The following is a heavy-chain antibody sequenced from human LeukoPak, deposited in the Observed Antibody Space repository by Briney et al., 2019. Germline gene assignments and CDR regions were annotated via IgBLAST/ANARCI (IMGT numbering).Heavy chain of an antibody. Sequence: GASVKVSCKASGGTFSSYAISWVRQAPGQGLEWMGRIIPILGIANYAQKFQGRVTITADKSTSTAYMELSSLRSEDTAVYYCARDGGYYDSSGYYPRYGMDVWGQGTTVTVSS. CDR1: GGTFSSYA. CDR2: IIPILGIA. V-gene: IGHV1-69*04. CDR3: ARDGGYYDSSGYYPRYGMDV. D-gene: IGHD3-22*01. J-gene: IGHJ6*02.